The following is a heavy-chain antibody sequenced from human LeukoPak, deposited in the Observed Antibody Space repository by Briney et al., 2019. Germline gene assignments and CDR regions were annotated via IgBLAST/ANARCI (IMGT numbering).Heavy chain of an antibody. CDR2: SIPILGIA. D-gene: IGHD3-10*01. J-gene: IGHJ3*02. Sequence: GSSVKVSCKASGGTFSSYAISWVRQAPGQGLEWRGRSIPILGIANCAQKFQGRVTITADKSTSTAYMELSSLRSEDTAVYYCARDYYGSGSYKNAFDIWGQGTMVTVSS. CDR3: ARDYYGSGSYKNAFDI. CDR1: GGTFSSYA. V-gene: IGHV1-69*04.